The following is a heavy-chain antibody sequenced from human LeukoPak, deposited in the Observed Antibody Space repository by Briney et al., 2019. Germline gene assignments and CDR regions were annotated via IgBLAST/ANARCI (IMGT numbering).Heavy chain of an antibody. J-gene: IGHJ4*02. CDR3: ARTYDYGVVKFDY. Sequence: GSLRLSCAASGFPFSTYWMSWVRQAPGKGLEWVANIKQDGSEKYYVDSVKGRFTISRDNAKNSLYLQMNSLRAEDTAMFYCARTYDYGVVKFDYWGQGTLVTVSS. D-gene: IGHD4-17*01. V-gene: IGHV3-7*01. CDR1: GFPFSTYW. CDR2: IKQDGSEK.